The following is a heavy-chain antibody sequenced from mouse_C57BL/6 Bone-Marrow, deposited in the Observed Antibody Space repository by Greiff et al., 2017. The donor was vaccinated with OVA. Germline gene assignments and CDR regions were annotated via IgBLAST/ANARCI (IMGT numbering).Heavy chain of an antibody. D-gene: IGHD1-1*01. V-gene: IGHV1-69*01. CDR1: GYTFTSYW. Sequence: QVQLQQPGAELVMPGASVKLSCKASGYTFTSYWMHWVKQRPGQGLEWIGEIDPSDSYTNYNQKFKGKSTLTVDKSSSTAYMQLSSLTSEDSAVYYCARDYGSSPYFDYWGQGTTLTVSS. CDR2: IDPSDSYT. CDR3: ARDYGSSPYFDY. J-gene: IGHJ2*01.